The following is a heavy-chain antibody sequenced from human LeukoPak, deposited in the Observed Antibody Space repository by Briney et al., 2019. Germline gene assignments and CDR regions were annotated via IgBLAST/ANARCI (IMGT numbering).Heavy chain of an antibody. Sequence: ASVKVSCKVSGYTLNELTILWVRQAPGKGLEWMGSFDPEDDEALYAQRFQGRVTMTEDTSPDTAYMELSSLRSEDTAVYYCATSTYYYDRSAYFDYWGQGTLVTVSS. CDR1: GYTLNELT. D-gene: IGHD3-22*01. J-gene: IGHJ4*02. CDR2: FDPEDDEA. V-gene: IGHV1-24*01. CDR3: ATSTYYYDRSAYFDY.